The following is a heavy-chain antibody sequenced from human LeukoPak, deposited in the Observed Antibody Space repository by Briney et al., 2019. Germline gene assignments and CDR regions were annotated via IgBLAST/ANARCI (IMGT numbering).Heavy chain of an antibody. D-gene: IGHD3-3*01. Sequence: SETLSLTCTGSGGSISSYYWIWIRQPPGKGLEGIGYIYYSGSTNDNPSLNSLVTISVDSSKNQYSLKLSSVTAADTAVYYCARSEYDFWSGSNSVYFDYWGQGTLVTVSS. J-gene: IGHJ4*02. CDR2: IYYSGST. CDR1: GGSISSYY. CDR3: ARSEYDFWSGSNSVYFDY. V-gene: IGHV4-59*01.